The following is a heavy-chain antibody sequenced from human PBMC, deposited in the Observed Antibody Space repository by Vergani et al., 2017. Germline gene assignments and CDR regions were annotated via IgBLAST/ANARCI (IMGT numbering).Heavy chain of an antibody. CDR1: VYTFSTYY. J-gene: IGHJ4*02. Sequence: VQVVQSGAEVKKSGASVKVSCKPSVYTFSTYYMHWVRQAPGQGLDWMGIINPSGGHTNFAQKFQGRVTMTRDTSTSTVYMELSSLRSEDTAIYYCARDDYGILTGYRYWGQGTLVTVAA. V-gene: IGHV1-46*03. CDR3: ARDDYGILTGYRY. D-gene: IGHD3-9*01. CDR2: INPSGGHT.